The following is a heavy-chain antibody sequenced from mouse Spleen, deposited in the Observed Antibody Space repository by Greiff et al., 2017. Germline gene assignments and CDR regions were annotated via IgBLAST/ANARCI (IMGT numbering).Heavy chain of an antibody. J-gene: IGHJ4*01. Sequence: EVQLQQSGAELVRPGASVKLSCTASGFNIKDDYMHWVKQRPEQGLEWIGWIDPGNGDTEYASKFQGKATITADTSSNTAYLQLSSLTSEDTAVYYCTTAYYGNHRAMDYWGQGTSVTVSS. CDR3: TTAYYGNHRAMDY. CDR1: GFNIKDDY. CDR2: IDPGNGDT. V-gene: IGHV14-4*01. D-gene: IGHD2-10*01.